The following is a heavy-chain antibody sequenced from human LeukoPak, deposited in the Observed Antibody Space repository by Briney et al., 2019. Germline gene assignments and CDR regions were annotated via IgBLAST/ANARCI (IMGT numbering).Heavy chain of an antibody. D-gene: IGHD6-19*01. CDR2: IYPGDADT. Sequence: GESLKISCKGSGYNFTNYWIAWVRQMPGKGLECMGIIYPGDADTKYSPSFQGQVTISADKSISTAYIQWSSLKASDSAMYYCARLGSGWDSQGLHFWGQGTRLTVSS. CDR1: GYNFTNYW. CDR3: ARLGSGWDSQGLHF. V-gene: IGHV5-51*01. J-gene: IGHJ4*02.